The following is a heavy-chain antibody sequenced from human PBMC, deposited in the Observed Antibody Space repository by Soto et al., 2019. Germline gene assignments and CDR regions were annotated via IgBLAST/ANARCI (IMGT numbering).Heavy chain of an antibody. CDR2: IFHDGNT. Sequence: SETLSLTCAFSGASIGSGGWWSWVRQPPGKGLEWIAEIFHDGNTNYSPSLKSRVTISVDKSQNQFSLNVYSVTAADTAVYYCARHEGWTGPDQWGKGTLVTVSS. J-gene: IGHJ5*02. D-gene: IGHD2-8*02. V-gene: IGHV4-4*02. CDR1: GASIGSGGW. CDR3: ARHEGWTGPDQ.